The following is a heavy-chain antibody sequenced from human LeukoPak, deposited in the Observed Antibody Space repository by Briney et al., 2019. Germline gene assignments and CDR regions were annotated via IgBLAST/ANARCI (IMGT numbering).Heavy chain of an antibody. CDR1: GGSISSYY. CDR2: IYYSGIT. D-gene: IGHD2/OR15-2a*01. Sequence: PSETLSLTCTVSGGSISSYYWSWIRQPPGKGLEWIGYIYYSGITHYNPSLRSRVTISVDTSKNQFSLKVSSVTAADSAVYYCARRVQRGPPYFYYYMDVWGKGTTVTVSS. V-gene: IGHV4-59*08. J-gene: IGHJ6*03. CDR3: ARRVQRGPPYFYYYMDV.